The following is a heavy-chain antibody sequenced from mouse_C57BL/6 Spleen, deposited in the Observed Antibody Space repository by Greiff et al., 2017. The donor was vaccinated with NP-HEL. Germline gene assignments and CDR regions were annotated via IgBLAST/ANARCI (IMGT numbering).Heavy chain of an antibody. V-gene: IGHV5-9-1*02. CDR1: GFTFSSYA. CDR3: TRVVLYYYGSSLWYFDV. CDR2: ISSGGDYI. J-gene: IGHJ1*03. D-gene: IGHD1-1*01. Sequence: DVMLVESGEGLVKPGGSLKLSCAASGFTFSSYAMSWVRQTPEKRLEWVAYISSGGDYIYYADTVKGRFTISRDNARNTLYLQMSSLKSEDTAMYYCTRVVLYYYGSSLWYFDVWGTGTTVTVSS.